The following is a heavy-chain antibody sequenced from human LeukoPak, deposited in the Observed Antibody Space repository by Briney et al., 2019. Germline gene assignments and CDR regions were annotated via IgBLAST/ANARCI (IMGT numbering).Heavy chain of an antibody. Sequence: PGGSLRLSCTTSGMTFSTYWMSWVRQAPGKGLEWVAHIKPDGSEKYYLDSVRGRFTISRDNAKNSLYLQMNSLRAEDSAVYYCARYCTFRTCSGTKYDYWGQGTLVIVSS. D-gene: IGHD1-1*01. J-gene: IGHJ4*02. CDR2: IKPDGSEK. V-gene: IGHV3-7*01. CDR3: ARYCTFRTCSGTKYDY. CDR1: GMTFSTYW.